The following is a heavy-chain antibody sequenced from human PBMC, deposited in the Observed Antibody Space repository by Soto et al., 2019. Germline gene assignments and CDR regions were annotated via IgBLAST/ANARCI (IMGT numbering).Heavy chain of an antibody. J-gene: IGHJ6*02. V-gene: IGHV3-23*01. CDR1: GFTFSSYA. CDR2: ISGSGGST. D-gene: IGHD2-2*01. Sequence: GGSLRLSCAASGFTFSSYAMSWVRQAPGKGLEWVSAISGSGGSTYYADSVKGRFTISRDNSKNTLYLQMNSLRAEDTAVYYCAKGCSSTSCYGYYGMDVWGQGTTVTVS. CDR3: AKGCSSTSCYGYYGMDV.